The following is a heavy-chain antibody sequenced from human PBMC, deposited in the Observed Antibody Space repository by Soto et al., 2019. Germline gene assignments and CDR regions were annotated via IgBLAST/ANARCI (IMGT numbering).Heavy chain of an antibody. J-gene: IGHJ6*02. CDR3: ARGGLYNWKDRNYRMDV. Sequence: KTSETLSLTCAVYGGSFSGYYWSWIRQPPGKGLEWIGEINHSGSTNYNPSLKSRVTISVDTSKNQFSLKVSSVTAADTAVYYCARGGLYNWKDRNYRMDVWGQGTTVTAP. D-gene: IGHD1-20*01. CDR1: GGSFSGYY. V-gene: IGHV4-34*01. CDR2: INHSGST.